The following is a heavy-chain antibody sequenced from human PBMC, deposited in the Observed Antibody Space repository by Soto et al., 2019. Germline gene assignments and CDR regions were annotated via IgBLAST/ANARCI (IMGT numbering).Heavy chain of an antibody. CDR3: ASDILGGGRGRIWSGYWSYYYYRMDV. J-gene: IGHJ6*02. CDR1: GYTFTGYY. D-gene: IGHD3-3*01. Sequence: ASVKVSCKASGYTFTGYYMHWVRQAPGQGLEWMGWINPNSGGTNYAQKFQGWVTMTRDTSISTAYMELSRLRSDDTAVYYCASDILGGGRGRIWSGYWSYYYYRMDVWGQGTTVTVSS. CDR2: INPNSGGT. V-gene: IGHV1-2*04.